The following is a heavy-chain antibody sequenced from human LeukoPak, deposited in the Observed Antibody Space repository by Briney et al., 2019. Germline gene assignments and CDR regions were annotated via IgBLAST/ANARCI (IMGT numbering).Heavy chain of an antibody. CDR2: INTNTGNP. CDR3: ARDLGYYDSSSYY. J-gene: IGHJ4*02. Sequence: ASVKVSCKTSGYTFTSYHLNWVRQAPGQGLEWMGWINTNTGNPTYAQVFTGRFVFSLDTSVSTAYLQISRLKAEDTAVYYCARDLGYYDSSSYYWGQGTLVTVSS. V-gene: IGHV7-4-1*02. D-gene: IGHD3-22*01. CDR1: GYTFTSYH.